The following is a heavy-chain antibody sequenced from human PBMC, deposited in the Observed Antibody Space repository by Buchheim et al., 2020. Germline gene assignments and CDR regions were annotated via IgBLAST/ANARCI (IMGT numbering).Heavy chain of an antibody. CDR1: GGSISSSSNY. J-gene: IGHJ4*02. Sequence: QLQLQESGPGLVKPSETLSLTCTVSGGSISSSSNYWGWIRQPPGKGLEWIGSIYYIGSTYHNPSLKSRVSISVDTSKNQFSLKLSSVTAADTAVYSCATHPKGASVVRTEDCWGQGTL. V-gene: IGHV4-39*01. CDR3: ATHPKGASVVRTEDC. CDR2: IYYIGST. D-gene: IGHD1-26*01.